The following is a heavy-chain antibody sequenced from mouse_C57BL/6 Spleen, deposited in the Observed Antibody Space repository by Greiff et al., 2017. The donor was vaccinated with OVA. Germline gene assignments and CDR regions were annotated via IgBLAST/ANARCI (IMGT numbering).Heavy chain of an antibody. J-gene: IGHJ1*03. CDR3: TTGLPGGYFDV. CDR2: IDPEDGDT. CDR1: GFNIKDYY. Sequence: EVQLQQSGAELVRPGASVKLSCTASGFNIKDYYMHWVKQRPEQGLEWIGRIDPEDGDTEYAQKFQGKATMTADPSSNTAYLQLSSLTSEDPAVYYCTTGLPGGYFDVWGTGTTVTVSS. D-gene: IGHD2-2*01. V-gene: IGHV14-1*01.